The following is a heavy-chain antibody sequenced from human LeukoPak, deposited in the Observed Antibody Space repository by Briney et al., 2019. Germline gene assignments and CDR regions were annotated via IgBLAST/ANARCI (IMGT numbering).Heavy chain of an antibody. V-gene: IGHV3-33*01. D-gene: IGHD3-10*01. Sequence: GGSLRLSRAASGINVIGYGMHWVRQAPGKGLEWVADIWHDGYNEHYADSVKGRFSVFRDKAKNTVYLEMTSLRDDDTAVYFCAGAESYGWFNYWGQGSMVTDSS. CDR3: AGAESYGWFNY. CDR2: IWHDGYNE. J-gene: IGHJ4*02. CDR1: GINVIGYG.